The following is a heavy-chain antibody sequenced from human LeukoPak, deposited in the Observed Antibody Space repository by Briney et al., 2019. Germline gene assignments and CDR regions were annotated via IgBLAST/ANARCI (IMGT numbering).Heavy chain of an antibody. CDR3: ARDSGSYYESDY. CDR1: GGSISSGDYY. V-gene: IGHV4-30-4*01. Sequence: SETLSLTCTVSGGSISSGDYYWSWIRQPPGKGLEWIGYIYYSGNTYYNPSLKSRVTISVDTSKNQFSLKLSSVTAADTAVYYCARDSGSYYESDYWGQGTLVTVSS. J-gene: IGHJ4*02. D-gene: IGHD1-26*01. CDR2: IYYSGNT.